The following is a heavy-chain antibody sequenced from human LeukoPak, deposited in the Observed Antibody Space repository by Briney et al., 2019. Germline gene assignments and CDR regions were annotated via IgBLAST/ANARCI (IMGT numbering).Heavy chain of an antibody. Sequence: PSETLSLTCAVSGGSISSGGYSWSWIRQPPGKGLEWIGYIYHSGSTYYNPSLKSRVTISVDRSKNQFSLKLSSVTAADTAVYYCARDGVDGMDVWGQGTTVTVSS. V-gene: IGHV4-30-2*01. J-gene: IGHJ6*02. CDR1: GGSISSGGYS. CDR3: ARDGVDGMDV. D-gene: IGHD3-16*01. CDR2: IYHSGST.